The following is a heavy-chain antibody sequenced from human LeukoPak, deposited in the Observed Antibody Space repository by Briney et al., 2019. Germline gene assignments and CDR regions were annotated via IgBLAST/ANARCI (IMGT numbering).Heavy chain of an antibody. Sequence: GGSLRLSCAASGFTFSPYAMHWVRQAPGKGLEWVAVISYDGSNKYYTDSVKGRFTISRDNSKNKLYLQMNSLRAEDTAVYYCARDEYYDILTGYSAFDIWGQGTMVTVSS. J-gene: IGHJ3*02. V-gene: IGHV3-30*04. D-gene: IGHD3-9*01. CDR3: ARDEYYDILTGYSAFDI. CDR2: ISYDGSNK. CDR1: GFTFSPYA.